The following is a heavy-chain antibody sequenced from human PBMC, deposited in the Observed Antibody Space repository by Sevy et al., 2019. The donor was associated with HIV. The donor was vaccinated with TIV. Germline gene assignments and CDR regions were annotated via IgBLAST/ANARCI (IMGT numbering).Heavy chain of an antibody. CDR3: ARGRVYGSGSYSFDD. V-gene: IGHV4-59*01. D-gene: IGHD3-10*01. CDR2: IYYNSGST. J-gene: IGHJ4*02. Sequence: SETLSLTCTVSGDSISSYYWNWIRQSPGKGLEWIGYIYYNSGSTNYNPSLKSRVTMSVDTSKIQFSLKLSSVTAADTAVYYCARGRVYGSGSYSFDDWGWGALVTVSS. CDR1: GDSISSYY.